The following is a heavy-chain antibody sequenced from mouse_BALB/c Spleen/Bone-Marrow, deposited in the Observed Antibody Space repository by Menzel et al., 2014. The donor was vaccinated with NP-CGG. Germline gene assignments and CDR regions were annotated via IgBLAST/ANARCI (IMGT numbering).Heavy chain of an antibody. Sequence: EVKLVESGGGLVKPGGSLKLSCAASGFTFSDYYMYWVRQTPEKRLEWVATISEGGSYTYYPHSVKGRFIISRDNAKNNLYLQMSSMKSEDSAMYSCARGRIYYDYDVGDYWGQGTTLTVSS. J-gene: IGHJ2*01. CDR1: GFTFSDYY. D-gene: IGHD2-4*01. V-gene: IGHV5-4*02. CDR2: ISEGGSYT. CDR3: ARGRIYYDYDVGDY.